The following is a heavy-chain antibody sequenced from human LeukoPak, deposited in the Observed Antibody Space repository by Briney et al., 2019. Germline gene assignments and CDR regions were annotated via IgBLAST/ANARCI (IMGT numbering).Heavy chain of an antibody. CDR1: GFTFSSYG. CDR2: ISYDGSNK. CDR3: AKGGPIVVVVAASESDAFDI. D-gene: IGHD2-15*01. Sequence: EAGGSLRLSCAAYGFTFSSYGMHWVRQAPGKGLEWVAVISYDGSNKYYADSVKGRFTISRDNSKNTLYLQMNSLRAEDTAVYYCAKGGPIVVVVAASESDAFDIWGQGTMVTVSS. J-gene: IGHJ3*02. V-gene: IGHV3-30*18.